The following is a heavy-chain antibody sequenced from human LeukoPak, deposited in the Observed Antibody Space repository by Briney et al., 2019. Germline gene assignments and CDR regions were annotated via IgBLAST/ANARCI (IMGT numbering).Heavy chain of an antibody. V-gene: IGHV4-38-2*01. CDR2: IYHSGST. J-gene: IGHJ5*02. CDR1: DYSISIAYY. Sequence: SETLSLTCAVSDYSISIAYYWGWIRQPPGKGLEWIGSIYHSGSTYYNPSLKSRVTISVDTSKNQFSLKLSSVTAADTAIYYCARSSFGDRRDWFNPWRQGTLVTVSS. D-gene: IGHD3-10*01. CDR3: ARSSFGDRRDWFNP.